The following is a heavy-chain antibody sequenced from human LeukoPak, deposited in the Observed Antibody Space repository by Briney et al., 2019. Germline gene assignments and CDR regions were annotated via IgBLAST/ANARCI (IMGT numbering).Heavy chain of an antibody. CDR2: ITASSTTI. Sequence: GGSLRLSCAASGFSFSNYEMNWVRQAPGKGLEWISYITASSTTIYYADSVKGRFTISRGNAKNSLYLQMNGLRGEDTAVYYCAKGPGARGHFNWFDPWAREPWSPSPQ. CDR1: GFSFSNYE. CDR3: AKGPGARGHFNWFDP. J-gene: IGHJ5*02. V-gene: IGHV3-48*03. D-gene: IGHD5-12*01.